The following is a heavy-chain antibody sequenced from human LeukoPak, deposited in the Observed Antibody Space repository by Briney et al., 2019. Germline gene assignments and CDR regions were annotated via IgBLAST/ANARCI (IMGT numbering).Heavy chain of an antibody. V-gene: IGHV4-61*01. J-gene: IGHJ6*04. Sequence: SETLSLTCTVSGGSVSSGSYYWSWIRQPPGKGLEWIGYIYYSGSTNYNPSLKSRVTISVDTSKNQFSLKLSSVTAADTAVYYCARDSRSSWKNYYYYYGMDVWGKGTTVTVSS. D-gene: IGHD6-13*01. CDR2: IYYSGST. CDR1: GGSVSSGSYY. CDR3: ARDSRSSWKNYYYYYGMDV.